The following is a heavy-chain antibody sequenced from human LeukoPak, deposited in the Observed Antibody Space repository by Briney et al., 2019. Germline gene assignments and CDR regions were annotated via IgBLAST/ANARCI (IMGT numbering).Heavy chain of an antibody. V-gene: IGHV4-34*01. J-gene: IGHJ4*02. CDR3: ARGHRIQLWSPSRGIIDY. D-gene: IGHD5-18*01. CDR2: INHSGST. CDR1: GGSFSGYY. Sequence: SETLSLTCAVYGGSFSGYYWSWIRQPPGKGLEWIGEINHSGSTNYNPSLKSRVTISVDTSKNQFSLKLSSVTAADTAVYCCARGHRIQLWSPSRGIIDYWGQGTLVTVSS.